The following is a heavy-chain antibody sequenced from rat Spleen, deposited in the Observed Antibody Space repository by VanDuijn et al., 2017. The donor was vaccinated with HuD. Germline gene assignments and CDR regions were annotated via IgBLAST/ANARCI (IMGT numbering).Heavy chain of an antibody. V-gene: IGHV5-25*01. CDR3: AKKGTYYGYLYVMDA. CDR1: GFTFSTFA. J-gene: IGHJ4*01. D-gene: IGHD1-9*01. Sequence: EVQLVESGGGLVQPGRSLKLSCAASGFTFSTFAMAWVRQAPKKGLEWVATITSGGSNTYYPDSVKGRFTISSDNAKSTLYLQMDSLRSEDTATYYCAKKGTYYGYLYVMDAWGQGASVTVSS. CDR2: ITSGGSNT.